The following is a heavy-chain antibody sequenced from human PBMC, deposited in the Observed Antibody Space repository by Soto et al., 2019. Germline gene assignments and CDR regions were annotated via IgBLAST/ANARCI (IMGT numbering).Heavy chain of an antibody. D-gene: IGHD2-15*01. CDR1: GFTVSSKY. CDR2: IQSGGTT. J-gene: IGHJ6*04. Sequence: EVQLVESGGGLVQPGGSLRLSCAASGFTVSSKYMTWVRQAPGKGLEWVSLIQSGGTTYYADSVKGRFTISRDTSENTLHRKMASLRVEDTAVYYCARDDVLCDGGRCYGIPLDVWGKGTKVTVSS. CDR3: ARDDVLCDGGRCYGIPLDV. V-gene: IGHV3-66*01.